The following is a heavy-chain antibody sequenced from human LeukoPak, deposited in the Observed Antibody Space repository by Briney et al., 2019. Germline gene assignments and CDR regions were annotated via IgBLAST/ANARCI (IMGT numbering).Heavy chain of an antibody. CDR3: AREGGTEQLDY. D-gene: IGHD1/OR15-1a*01. Sequence: GGSLRLSCAASGFTFSSYEMNWVRQSPGKGLEWVSYISGTGSTIYYADSANGRFTISRDNAKNSLYLQMNSLRAEDTAVYYCAREGGTEQLDYWGQGTLVTASS. CDR2: ISGTGSTI. CDR1: GFTFSSYE. V-gene: IGHV3-48*03. J-gene: IGHJ4*02.